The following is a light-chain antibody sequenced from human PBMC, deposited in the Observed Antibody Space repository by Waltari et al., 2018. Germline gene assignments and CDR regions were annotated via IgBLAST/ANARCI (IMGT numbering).Light chain of an antibody. V-gene: IGLV2-14*01. Sequence: QSALTQPASVSGPPGQSITISCSGTDSDVGAYAFVYWYPQHPGTAPHLIIYEVSNRPSGISNRFSASKSGNTASLTISGLQAEDEADYYCSSYTTSSAPGVFGTGTRVTVL. CDR1: DSDVGAYAF. J-gene: IGLJ1*01. CDR2: EVS. CDR3: SSYTTSSAPGV.